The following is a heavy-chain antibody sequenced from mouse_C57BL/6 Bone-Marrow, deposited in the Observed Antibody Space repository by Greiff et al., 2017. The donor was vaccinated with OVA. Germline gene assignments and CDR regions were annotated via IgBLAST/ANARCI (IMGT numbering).Heavy chain of an antibody. D-gene: IGHD2-4*01. Sequence: EVHLVESGGGLVQPGGSLSLSCAASGFTFTYYYMSWVRQPPGKALEWLGFIRNKANGYTTEYSASVKGRFTISRDNSQSILYLQMNALRAEDSATYYCASHDYRYFDVWGTGTTVTVSS. CDR1: GFTFTYYY. CDR3: ASHDYRYFDV. J-gene: IGHJ1*03. V-gene: IGHV7-3*01. CDR2: IRNKANGYTT.